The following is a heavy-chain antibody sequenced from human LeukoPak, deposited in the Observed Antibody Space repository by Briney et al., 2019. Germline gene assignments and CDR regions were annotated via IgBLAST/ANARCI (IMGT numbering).Heavy chain of an antibody. CDR3: ASQTLTDDAFDI. CDR1: GGSVSSGTYY. V-gene: IGHV4-61*02. J-gene: IGHJ3*02. D-gene: IGHD1-20*01. Sequence: TSQTLSLTCTVSGGSVSSGTYYWNWIGQPAEKGLEWIGRMYTSGRTNYNPSLKSRVTISVDTSKNQFSLKLTSVTAADTAVYYCASQTLTDDAFDIWGQGTMVTVSS. CDR2: MYTSGRT.